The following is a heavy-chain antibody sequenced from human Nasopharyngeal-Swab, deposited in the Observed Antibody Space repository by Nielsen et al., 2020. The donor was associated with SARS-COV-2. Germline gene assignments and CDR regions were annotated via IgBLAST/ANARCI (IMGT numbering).Heavy chain of an antibody. V-gene: IGHV3-74*03. D-gene: IGHD3-16*01. J-gene: IGHJ4*02. CDR3: ARETSASGAYYFDF. CDR2: LKTDGSDT. Sequence: GGSLRLSCAASGFSFSTYWMHWVRHTPGKGLVWVSRLKTDGSDTMYADSVKGRFTISRDNAKSTMYLQMNSLREEDTALYYCARETSASGAYYFDFWGRGTRVTVSS. CDR1: GFSFSTYW.